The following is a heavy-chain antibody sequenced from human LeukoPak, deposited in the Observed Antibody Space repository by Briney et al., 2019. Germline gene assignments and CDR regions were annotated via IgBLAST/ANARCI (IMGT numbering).Heavy chain of an antibody. Sequence: GGSLRLPCAASGFTFSTYWMHWVRQAPGKGLVWVSRINTDGSRTDSVEGRFTISRDNAKNTLYLQMNSLRAEDTAVYYCAKEIYGPPDHWGQGTLVTVSS. D-gene: IGHD3-10*01. CDR2: INTDGSR. J-gene: IGHJ4*02. CDR3: AKEIYGPPDH. V-gene: IGHV3-74*01. CDR1: GFTFSTYW.